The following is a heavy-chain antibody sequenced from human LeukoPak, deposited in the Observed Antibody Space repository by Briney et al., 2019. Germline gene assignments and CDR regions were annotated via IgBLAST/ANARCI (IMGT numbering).Heavy chain of an antibody. CDR2: INHSGST. D-gene: IGHD3-10*01. Sequence: PSETLSLTCAVYGGSFSGYHWSWIRQPPGKGLEWIGEINHSGSTNYNPSLKSRVTISVDTSKNQFSLKLSSVTAADTAVYYCAIYGSGSYSIDYWGQGTLVTVSS. V-gene: IGHV4-34*01. J-gene: IGHJ4*02. CDR3: AIYGSGSYSIDY. CDR1: GGSFSGYH.